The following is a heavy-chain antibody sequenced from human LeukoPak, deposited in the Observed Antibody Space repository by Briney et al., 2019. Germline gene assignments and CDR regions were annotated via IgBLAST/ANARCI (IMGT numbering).Heavy chain of an antibody. CDR1: GGSISSSSYY. V-gene: IGHV4-39*07. CDR2: IYYSGST. Sequence: SETLSLTCTVSGGSISSSSYYWGWIRQPPGKGLEWIGSIYYSGSTYYNPSLKSRVTISVDTSKNQFSLKLSSVTAADTAVYYCASLNYYDSSGYYDWVFYFDYWGQGTLVTVSS. J-gene: IGHJ4*02. CDR3: ASLNYYDSSGYYDWVFYFDY. D-gene: IGHD3-22*01.